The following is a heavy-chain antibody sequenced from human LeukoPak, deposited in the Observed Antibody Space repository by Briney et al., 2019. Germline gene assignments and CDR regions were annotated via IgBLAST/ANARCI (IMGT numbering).Heavy chain of an antibody. CDR2: IIPIFGTA. CDR3: ARDGSAYSNSWFDY. D-gene: IGHD6-13*01. J-gene: IGHJ4*02. V-gene: IGHV1-69*01. CDR1: GGTFSSYA. Sequence: GSSVKVSCKASGGTFSSYAISWVRQAPGQGLEWMGGIIPIFGTANYAQKFQGRVTITADESTSTAYMELSSLRSEDTAVYYCARDGSAYSNSWFDYWGQGTLVTVSS.